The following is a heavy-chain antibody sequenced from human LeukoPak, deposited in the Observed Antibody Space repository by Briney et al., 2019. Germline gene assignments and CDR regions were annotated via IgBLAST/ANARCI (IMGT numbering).Heavy chain of an antibody. CDR3: ARGPLLSLIAVAGKGGFDP. CDR2: IYYSGST. Sequence: SETLSLTCTASGGSISSYYWSWLRQPPGKGLEWIGYIYYSGSTNYNPSLKSRVTISVDTSKNQFSLKLSSVTAADTAVYYCARGPLLSLIAVAGKGGFDPWGQGTLVTVSS. CDR1: GGSISSYY. J-gene: IGHJ5*02. V-gene: IGHV4-59*01. D-gene: IGHD6-19*01.